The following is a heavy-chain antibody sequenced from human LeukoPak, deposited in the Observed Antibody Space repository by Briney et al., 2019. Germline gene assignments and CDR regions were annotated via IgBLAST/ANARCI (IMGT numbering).Heavy chain of an antibody. V-gene: IGHV4-59*08. J-gene: IGHJ5*02. CDR3: ARLSPIAAAGTGFWFDP. CDR2: IYYSGST. D-gene: IGHD6-13*01. CDR1: GFTVSSNY. Sequence: GSLRLSCAASGFTVSSNYMSWVRQPPGKGLEWIGYIYYSGSTNYNPSLKSRVTISVDTSKNQFSLKLSSVTAADTAVYYCARLSPIAAAGTGFWFDPWGQGTLVTVSS.